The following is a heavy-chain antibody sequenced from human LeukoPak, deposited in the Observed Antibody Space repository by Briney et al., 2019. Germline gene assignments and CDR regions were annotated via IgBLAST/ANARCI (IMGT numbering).Heavy chain of an antibody. D-gene: IGHD3-10*01. CDR2: IYYSGST. CDR1: GGSISSYY. Sequence: SETLSLTCTVSGGSISSYYWSWIRQPPGKGLKWIGYIYYSGSTNYNPSLKSRVTISVDTSKNQFSLKLSSVTAADTAVYYCARGDSMVRGVIPFDYWGQGTLVTVSS. V-gene: IGHV4-59*01. J-gene: IGHJ4*02. CDR3: ARGDSMVRGVIPFDY.